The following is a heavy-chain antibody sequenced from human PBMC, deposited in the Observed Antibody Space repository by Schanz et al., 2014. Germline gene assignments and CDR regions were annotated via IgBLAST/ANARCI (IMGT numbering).Heavy chain of an antibody. CDR3: ASGEGRVASSGVVMVAMNV. J-gene: IGHJ6*04. CDR1: GYTFAGHA. D-gene: IGHD3-3*01. CDR2: IHTGSGNT. V-gene: IGHV1-3*04. Sequence: QVQLVQSGAEVKKPGASVKVSCQASGYTFAGHAVHWVRQAPGQGPEWVGWIHTGSGNTKYAQKFEGRVTITRDTTASIVCMELSSLRSEDTAVLVCASGEGRVASSGVVMVAMNVWGKGTTVIVSS.